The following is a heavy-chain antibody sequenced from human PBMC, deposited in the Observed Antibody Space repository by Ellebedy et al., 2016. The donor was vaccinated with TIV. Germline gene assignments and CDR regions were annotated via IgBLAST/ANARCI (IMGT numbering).Heavy chain of an antibody. J-gene: IGHJ4*02. CDR3: ARHNWNFPFEY. V-gene: IGHV4-59*12. CDR2: VCHSGSP. D-gene: IGHD1-7*01. Sequence: SETLSLXXTVSGGSMNNDCWSWIRQPPGKGLEWVGYVCHSGSPNNNPSLKSRLTMSVDTSKNQFSLQLTSVTAADTAVYYCARHNWNFPFEYWGQGTLVTVSS. CDR1: GGSMNNDC.